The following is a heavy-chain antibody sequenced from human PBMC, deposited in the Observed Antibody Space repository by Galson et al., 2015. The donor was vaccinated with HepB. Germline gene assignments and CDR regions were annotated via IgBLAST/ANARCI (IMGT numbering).Heavy chain of an antibody. V-gene: IGHV4-34*01. Sequence: LSLTCAVYGGSFSGYYWSWIRQPPGKGLEWIGEINHSGSTNYNPSLKSRVTISVDTSKNQFSLKLSSVTAADTAVYYCARGGIAAAGTGSSRRSNWFDPWGQGTLVTVSS. CDR1: GGSFSGYY. CDR3: ARGGIAAAGTGSSRRSNWFDP. D-gene: IGHD6-13*01. J-gene: IGHJ5*02. CDR2: INHSGST.